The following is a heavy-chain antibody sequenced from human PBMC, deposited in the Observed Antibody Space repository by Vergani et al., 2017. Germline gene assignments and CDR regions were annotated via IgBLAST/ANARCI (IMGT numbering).Heavy chain of an antibody. CDR2: ISSSSSYI. CDR3: ARDRQGGYDWGH. D-gene: IGHD5-12*01. Sequence: EVQLVESGGGLVKPGGSLRLSCAASGFTFSSYSMNWVRQAPGKGLEWVSSISSSSSYIYYADSVKGRFTISRDNAKNSLYLQMNSLRAEDTAVYYCARDRQGGYDWGHWGQGTLVTVSS. CDR1: GFTFSSYS. V-gene: IGHV3-21*01. J-gene: IGHJ4*02.